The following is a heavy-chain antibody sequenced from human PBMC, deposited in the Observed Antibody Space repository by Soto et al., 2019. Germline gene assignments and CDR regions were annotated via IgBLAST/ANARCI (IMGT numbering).Heavy chain of an antibody. V-gene: IGHV3-23*01. CDR2: ISGSGGST. D-gene: IGHD2-15*01. CDR1: GFTFSSYA. CDR3: AKDGASGQLFGTCYYGMDV. J-gene: IGHJ6*02. Sequence: EVQLLESGGGLVQPGGSLRLSCAASGFTFSSYAMSWVRQAPGKGLEWVSAISGSGGSTYYADSVKGRFTISRDNSKNTLYLQMNSLRAEDTAVYYCAKDGASGQLFGTCYYGMDVWGQGTTVTVSS.